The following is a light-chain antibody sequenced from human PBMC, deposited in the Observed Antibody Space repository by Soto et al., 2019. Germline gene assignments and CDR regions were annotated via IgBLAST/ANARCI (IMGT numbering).Light chain of an antibody. Sequence: QMTQSPSTLSASVGDRVTITCRASQSISSWLAWYQQKPGKAPKLLIYDASSLESGVPSRFSGSGSGTEFTLTISSLQPDDFATYYCQQLHSYPFTFGQGTRLEIK. CDR2: DAS. CDR1: QSISSW. V-gene: IGKV1-5*01. J-gene: IGKJ5*01. CDR3: QQLHSYPFT.